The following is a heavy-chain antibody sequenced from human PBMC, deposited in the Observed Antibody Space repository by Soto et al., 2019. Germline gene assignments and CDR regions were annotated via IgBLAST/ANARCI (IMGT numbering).Heavy chain of an antibody. CDR1: GYTSADFG. J-gene: IGHJ5*01. D-gene: IGHD2-2*01. CDR3: VRDQKYFRVNGNWFDS. CDR2: VSGNNGAS. V-gene: IGHV1-18*04. Sequence: ASVKVSCKASGYTSADFGISWVRQAPGQGLEWMGWVSGNNGASNPAPKVQGRITMTLDTSTGVSYMDLRSLRSGDKAIYYCVRDQKYFRVNGNWFDSWGQGTLVTVSS.